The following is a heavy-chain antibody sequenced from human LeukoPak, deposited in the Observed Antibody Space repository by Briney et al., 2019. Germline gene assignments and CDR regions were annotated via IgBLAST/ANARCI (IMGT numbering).Heavy chain of an antibody. Sequence: GGSLRLSCAASGFIFSNSWMNWVRQAPGKGLEWVANINQDGSDQYYVDSVKGRFTISRDNAKNSLYLQMNSLRAEDTAVYYCARTTVTAGRTNWFDPWGQGTLVTVSS. CDR2: INQDGSDQ. CDR3: ARTTVTAGRTNWFDP. V-gene: IGHV3-7*01. J-gene: IGHJ5*02. CDR1: GFIFSNSW. D-gene: IGHD4-17*01.